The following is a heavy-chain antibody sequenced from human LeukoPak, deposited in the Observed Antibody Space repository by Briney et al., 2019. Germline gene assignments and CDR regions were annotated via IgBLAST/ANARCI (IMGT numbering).Heavy chain of an antibody. J-gene: IGHJ6*02. CDR1: GGSISSTNYY. D-gene: IGHD2-21*02. CDR2: MYSTGST. V-gene: IGHV4-39*07. Sequence: SETLSLTCTVSGGSISSTNYYWGWIRQPPGKGLEWIVSMYSTGSTYYNPSHKSRATISVDSSKNQFSLKLSSVTAADTAVYYCARGYCGGDCYSTYYYYGMDVWGQGTTVTVSS. CDR3: ARGYCGGDCYSTYYYYGMDV.